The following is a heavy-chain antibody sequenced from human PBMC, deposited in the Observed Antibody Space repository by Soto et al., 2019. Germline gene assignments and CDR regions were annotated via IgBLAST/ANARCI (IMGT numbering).Heavy chain of an antibody. D-gene: IGHD3-22*01. CDR3: ARVGGYPLYYFDY. CDR2: IIPIFGTA. V-gene: IGHV1-69*13. Sequence: SVKVSCKASGGTFSSYAISWVRQAPGQGLEWMGGIIPIFGTANYAQKFQGRVTITADESTSTAYMELSSLRSEDTAVYYCARVGGYPLYYFDYWGQGTLVTVYS. CDR1: GGTFSSYA. J-gene: IGHJ4*02.